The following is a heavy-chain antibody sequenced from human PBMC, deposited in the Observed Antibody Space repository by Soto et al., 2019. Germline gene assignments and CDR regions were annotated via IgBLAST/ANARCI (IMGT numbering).Heavy chain of an antibody. CDR2: INHSGST. D-gene: IGHD6-6*01. CDR1: GGSFSGYY. CDR3: ASFIAASHGDDY. V-gene: IGHV4-34*01. Sequence: PSETLSLTCAVYGGSFSGYYWSWIRQPPGKGLEWIGEINHSGSTNYNPSLKSRVTISVDTSKNQFSLKLSSVTAADTAVYYCASFIAASHGDDYWGQGTLVTVSS. J-gene: IGHJ4*02.